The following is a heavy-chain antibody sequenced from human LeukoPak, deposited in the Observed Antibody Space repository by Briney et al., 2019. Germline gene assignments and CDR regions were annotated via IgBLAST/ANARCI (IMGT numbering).Heavy chain of an antibody. V-gene: IGHV3-7*01. CDR3: ARTLGYCSSTSCYRHWFDP. J-gene: IGHJ5*02. D-gene: IGHD2-2*02. Sequence: GGSLRLSCAASGFTFSSYWMSWVRQAPGKGLEWVANIKQDGSEKYYVDSVKGRFTISRDNAKNSLYLQMNSLRAEGTAVYYCARTLGYCSSTSCYRHWFDPWGQGTLVTVSS. CDR2: IKQDGSEK. CDR1: GFTFSSYW.